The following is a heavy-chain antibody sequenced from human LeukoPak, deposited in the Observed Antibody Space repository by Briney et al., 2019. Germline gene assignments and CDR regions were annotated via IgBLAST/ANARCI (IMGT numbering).Heavy chain of an antibody. CDR3: AKDNSGWAFDY. CDR1: GFTFSSYG. CDR2: TRYDGGKK. Sequence: GGSLRLSCAASGFTFSSYGMHWVRQAPGKGLEWMAFTRYDGGKKWYADSVKGLFTISRDNSKNTLYLQMSTLRPEDTAVYYCAKDNSGWAFDYWGQGTLVTVSS. J-gene: IGHJ4*02. D-gene: IGHD6-19*01. V-gene: IGHV3-30*02.